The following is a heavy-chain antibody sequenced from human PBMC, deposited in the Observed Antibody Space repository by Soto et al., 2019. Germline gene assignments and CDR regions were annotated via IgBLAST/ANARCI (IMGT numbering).Heavy chain of an antibody. CDR1: GASVSSVSYY. Sequence: SETLSLTCTVSGASVSSVSYYWSWVRQPPGKGLEWIGYIYYSGSTNYNPSLLSRVTISVDTSKHQFSLKLSSVTVADTAVDYCARVYYDIRGSRSYYFDYWGQGTLVTVSS. V-gene: IGHV4-61*01. D-gene: IGHD3-22*01. CDR2: IYYSGST. CDR3: ARVYYDIRGSRSYYFDY. J-gene: IGHJ4*02.